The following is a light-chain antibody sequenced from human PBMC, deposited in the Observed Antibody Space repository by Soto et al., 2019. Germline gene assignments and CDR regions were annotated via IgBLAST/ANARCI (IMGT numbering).Light chain of an antibody. CDR1: SSNIGAGYD. CDR2: GNS. J-gene: IGLJ2*01. V-gene: IGLV1-40*01. Sequence: QSVLTQPPSVSGAPGQRVTISCTGISSNIGAGYDVHWYQQLPGTAPKLLISGNSNRPSVVPARFSGSKSGTSASLAITGLQAEDEADYYCQSYDSSLSGSVVFGGGTKLTVL. CDR3: QSYDSSLSGSVV.